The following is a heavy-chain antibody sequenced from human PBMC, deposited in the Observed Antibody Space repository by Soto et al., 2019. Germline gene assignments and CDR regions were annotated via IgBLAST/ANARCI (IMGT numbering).Heavy chain of an antibody. J-gene: IGHJ4*02. CDR2: ISYSGSN. V-gene: IGHV4-59*08. D-gene: IGHD2-2*02. Sequence: QVQLQESGPGLVKPSETLSLTCTVSGGSISNYYWSWIRQPPGKGLEWIGYISYSGSNHYNPSLRERVTISVDTSNNQFSLKLSSVTAANTAAYYCARQALPLVPGAIFDYWGQGTLVSVSS. CDR1: GGSISNYY. CDR3: ARQALPLVPGAIFDY.